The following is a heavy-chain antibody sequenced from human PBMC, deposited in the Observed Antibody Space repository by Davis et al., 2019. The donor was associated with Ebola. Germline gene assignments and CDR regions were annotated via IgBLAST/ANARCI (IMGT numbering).Heavy chain of an antibody. V-gene: IGHV3-64*01. Sequence: GESLKISCAASGFTFSSYAMHWVRQAPGKGLEYVSAISSNGGSTYYANSVKGRFTISRDNSKNTLYLQMGSLRAEDMAVYYCARVSWFGELLLDYWGQGTLVTVSS. CDR1: GFTFSSYA. D-gene: IGHD3-10*01. J-gene: IGHJ4*02. CDR3: ARVSWFGELLLDY. CDR2: ISSNGGST.